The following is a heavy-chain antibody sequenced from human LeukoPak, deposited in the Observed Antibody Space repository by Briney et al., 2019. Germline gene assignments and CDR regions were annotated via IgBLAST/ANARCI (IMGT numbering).Heavy chain of an antibody. CDR2: LYYMRGA. V-gene: IGHV4-59*01. CDR3: ARDDYGGNSGWYFDL. D-gene: IGHD4-23*01. CDR1: GGSISGYY. Sequence: SETLSLTCTVSGGSISGYYWSWSRQPPGKGVEWIGNLYYMRGAWYKSSLKSRVTTSVDTSRNEFSLKLSSVTAADTAVYYCARDDYGGNSGWYFDLWGRGTLVTVSS. J-gene: IGHJ2*01.